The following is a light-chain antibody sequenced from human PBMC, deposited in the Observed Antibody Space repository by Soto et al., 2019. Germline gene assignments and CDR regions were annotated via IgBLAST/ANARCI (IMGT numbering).Light chain of an antibody. J-gene: IGLJ1*01. CDR1: SSNIGAGSD. V-gene: IGLV1-40*01. Sequence: QSVLTQPPSISGAPGQRVTISCTGSSSNIGAGSDVHWYHQLPGTAPKLLIYGNSNRPSGVPDRFSGSKSGTSASLAITGLQAEDEADYYCQSYDSSLSGKVFGTGTKVTVL. CDR2: GNS. CDR3: QSYDSSLSGKV.